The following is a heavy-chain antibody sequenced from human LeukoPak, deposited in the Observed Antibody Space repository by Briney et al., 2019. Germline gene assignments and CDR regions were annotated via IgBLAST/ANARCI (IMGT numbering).Heavy chain of an antibody. CDR2: IVVGSGNT. Sequence: SVKVSCKASGFTFTSSAVQWVRQARGQRLEWTGWIVVGSGNTNYAQKFQERVTITRDMSTSTAYMELSSLRSEDTAVYYCAAAGYYDFWSGYSMDVWGQGTTVTVSS. J-gene: IGHJ6*02. CDR3: AAAGYYDFWSGYSMDV. V-gene: IGHV1-58*01. D-gene: IGHD3-3*01. CDR1: GFTFTSSA.